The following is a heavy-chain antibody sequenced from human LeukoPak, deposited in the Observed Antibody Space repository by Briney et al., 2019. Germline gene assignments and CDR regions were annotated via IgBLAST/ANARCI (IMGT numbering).Heavy chain of an antibody. CDR2: IYYSGST. V-gene: IGHV4-59*08. CDR3: ARHPGYGSGYYHFDY. J-gene: IGHJ4*02. D-gene: IGHD3-10*01. Sequence: SETLSLTCAAYGGSFSSYYWSWIRQPPGKGLEWIGYIYYSGSTNYNPSLKSRVTISVDTSKNQFSLKLSSVTAADTAVYYCARHPGYGSGYYHFDYWGQGTLVTVSS. CDR1: GGSFSSYY.